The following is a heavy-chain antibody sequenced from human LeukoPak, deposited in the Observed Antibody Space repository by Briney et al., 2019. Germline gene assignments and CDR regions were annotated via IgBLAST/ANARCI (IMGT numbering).Heavy chain of an antibody. J-gene: IGHJ5*02. CDR3: AGSSSWNWFDP. D-gene: IGHD6-13*01. Sequence: GGTLRLSCAASGFTFSSYGMHWVRQAPGKGLEWVAVIWYDGSNKYYADSVKGRFTISRDNSKNTLYLQMNSLRAEDTAVYYCAGSSSWNWFDPWGQGTVVTVSS. CDR2: IWYDGSNK. CDR1: GFTFSSYG. V-gene: IGHV3-33*01.